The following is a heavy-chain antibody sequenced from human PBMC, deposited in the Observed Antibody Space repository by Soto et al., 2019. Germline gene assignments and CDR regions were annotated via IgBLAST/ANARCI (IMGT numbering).Heavy chain of an antibody. J-gene: IGHJ6*02. CDR1: GFRFEDYA. CDR3: AKDHYGSAIYGMDV. Sequence: EVQLVESGGGLVQPGRYLRLYCAASGFRFEDYAMHWVRQAPGKGLEWVSGIAWNSDIIGYADSVKGRFTISRDNGKNSLYLQMNSLRPEDTALDYCAKDHYGSAIYGMDVWGQGTTVTVSS. CDR2: IAWNSDII. V-gene: IGHV3-9*01. D-gene: IGHD3-10*01.